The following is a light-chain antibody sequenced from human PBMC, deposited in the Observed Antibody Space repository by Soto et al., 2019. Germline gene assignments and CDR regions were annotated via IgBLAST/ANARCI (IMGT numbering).Light chain of an antibody. CDR2: KVS. CDR1: HSLVHSDGIAY. V-gene: IGKV2-30*02. CDR3: MQRTHWPIT. Sequence: DGVMTQSPLSMPVTLGQPASISCRSNHSLVHSDGIAYFSWFQQRKGGSPRRXIYKVSNRDSGVPARFSGSGSGTDFALKISRVEAEDVAAYDCMQRTHWPITFGQGTRLEIK. J-gene: IGKJ5*01.